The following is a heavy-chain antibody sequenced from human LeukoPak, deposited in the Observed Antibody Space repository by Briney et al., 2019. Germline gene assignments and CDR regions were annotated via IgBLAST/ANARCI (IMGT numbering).Heavy chain of an antibody. CDR1: GFTFSSYW. V-gene: IGHV3-7*03. Sequence: GTLRLSCAASGFTFSSYWMSWVRQAPGKGRGWVANIKQDGREKYYVDCVKGRFTISRDNAKNSLYLQINSLRAEDKAVYYCARDHYDILTGYYIDYWGQGTLVTVSS. CDR3: ARDHYDILTGYYIDY. D-gene: IGHD3-9*01. J-gene: IGHJ4*02. CDR2: IKQDGREK.